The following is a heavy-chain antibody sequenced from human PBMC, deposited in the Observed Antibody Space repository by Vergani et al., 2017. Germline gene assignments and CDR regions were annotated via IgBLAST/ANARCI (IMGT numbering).Heavy chain of an antibody. CDR2: MDYSGST. J-gene: IGHJ4*02. D-gene: IGHD2-15*01. CDR3: ASKRGACRAAYCHSYDF. Sequence: QVQLQESGPGLVKPSETLYLTCTVSGDSAISTDYHWGWIRQPPGKGLEWIGSMDYSGSTSYNPSLESRISISFETPKNQFSLRLTSVTAADTAVYYCASKRGACRAAYCHSYDFWGPGTLVGVSS. V-gene: IGHV4-39*01. CDR1: GDSAISTDYH.